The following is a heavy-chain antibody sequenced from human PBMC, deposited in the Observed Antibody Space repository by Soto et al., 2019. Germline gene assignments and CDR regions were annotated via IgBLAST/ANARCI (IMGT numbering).Heavy chain of an antibody. CDR2: IYPGDSDT. Sequence: LGESLKISCKGSGYSFTSYWIGWVRQMPGKGLEWMGIIYPGDSDTRYSPSFQGQVTISADKSISTAYLQWSSLKASDTAMYYCARYSSSSGRYHCYYGMDVWGQGTTVTVSS. V-gene: IGHV5-51*01. CDR3: ARYSSSSGRYHCYYGMDV. J-gene: IGHJ6*02. CDR1: GYSFTSYW. D-gene: IGHD6-6*01.